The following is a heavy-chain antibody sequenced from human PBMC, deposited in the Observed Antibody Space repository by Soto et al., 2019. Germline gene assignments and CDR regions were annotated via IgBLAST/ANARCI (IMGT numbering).Heavy chain of an antibody. Sequence: SETLSLTCTVSGGSISSYYWSWIRQPPGKGLEWIGFIYYSGSTNYNPSLKSRVTISVDTSKNQFSLKLSSVTAADTAVYYCASWGYRRFDYWGQGTLVTVSS. CDR3: ASWGYRRFDY. CDR1: GGSISSYY. V-gene: IGHV4-59*01. D-gene: IGHD3-16*01. J-gene: IGHJ4*02. CDR2: IYYSGST.